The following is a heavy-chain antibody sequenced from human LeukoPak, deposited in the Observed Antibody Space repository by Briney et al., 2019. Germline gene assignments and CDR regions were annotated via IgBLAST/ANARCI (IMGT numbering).Heavy chain of an antibody. CDR3: ARSGPRGIAAAGTKYYFDY. CDR2: IYYSGST. J-gene: IGHJ4*02. D-gene: IGHD6-13*01. CDR1: GGSFSGYY. Sequence: SETLSLTCAVYGGSFSGYYWSWIRQPPGKGLEWIGSIYYSGSTYYNPSLKSRVTISVDTSKNQFSLKLSSVTAADTAVYYCARSGPRGIAAAGTKYYFDYWGQGTLVTVSS. V-gene: IGHV4-34*01.